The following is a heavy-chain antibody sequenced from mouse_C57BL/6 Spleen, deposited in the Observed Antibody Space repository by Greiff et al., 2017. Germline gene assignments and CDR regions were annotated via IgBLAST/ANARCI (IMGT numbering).Heavy chain of an antibody. CDR3: ARQGDYGSSYFDY. CDR1: GFTFSSYG. Sequence: EVKLVESGGDLVKPGGSLKLSCAASGFTFSSYGMSWVRQTPDKRLEWVATISSGGSYTYYPDSVKGRFTISRDNAKNTLYLQMSSLKSEDTAMYYCARQGDYGSSYFDYWGQGTTLTVSS. J-gene: IGHJ2*01. CDR2: ISSGGSYT. V-gene: IGHV5-6*02. D-gene: IGHD1-1*01.